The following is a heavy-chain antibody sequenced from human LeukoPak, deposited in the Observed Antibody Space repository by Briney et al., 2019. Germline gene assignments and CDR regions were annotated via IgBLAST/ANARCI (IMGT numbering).Heavy chain of an antibody. Sequence: ASVKFSCKASGYTFTSYGISWVRQAPGQGLEWMGWISAYNGNTNYAQKLQGRVTMTTDTSTSTAYMELRSLRSDDTAVYYCARLITHYDAFDIWGQGTMVTVSS. J-gene: IGHJ3*02. CDR3: ARLITHYDAFDI. V-gene: IGHV1-18*01. CDR1: GYTFTSYG. CDR2: ISAYNGNT. D-gene: IGHD3-16*01.